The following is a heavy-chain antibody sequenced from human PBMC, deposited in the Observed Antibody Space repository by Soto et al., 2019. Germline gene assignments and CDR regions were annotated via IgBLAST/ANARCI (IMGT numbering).Heavy chain of an antibody. D-gene: IGHD3-16*02. CDR1: GITFSSYT. J-gene: IGHJ4*02. Sequence: QVQLVESGGGVVQPGRSLRLSCTSPGITFSSYTMHWVRQAPGKGLEWVALISFDASDKYYADSMKGRFSISRDNSKNTLFLQMDSLRPDDPAVYYCARDRLRLGELSLIGDFDYWGRGTLVAVSS. CDR2: ISFDASDK. CDR3: ARDRLRLGELSLIGDFDY. V-gene: IGHV3-30*01.